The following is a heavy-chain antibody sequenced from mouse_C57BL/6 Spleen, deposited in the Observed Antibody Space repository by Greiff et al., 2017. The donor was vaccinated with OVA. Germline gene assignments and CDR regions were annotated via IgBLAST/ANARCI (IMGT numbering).Heavy chain of an antibody. CDR3: ARADLLLDAMDY. CDR1: GYAFTNYL. CDR2: INPGSGGT. V-gene: IGHV1-54*01. J-gene: IGHJ4*01. Sequence: QVQLQQSGAELVRPGTSVKVSCKASGYAFTNYLIEWVKQRPGQGLEWIGVINPGSGGTKYNEKFKGKATLTADKSSSTAYMQLSSLTSEDSAVYFCARADLLLDAMDYWGQGTSVTVSS. D-gene: IGHD1-1*01.